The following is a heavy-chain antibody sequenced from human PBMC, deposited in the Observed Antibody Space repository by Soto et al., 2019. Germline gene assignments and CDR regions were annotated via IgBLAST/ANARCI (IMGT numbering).Heavy chain of an antibody. CDR1: GYTFNTYF. J-gene: IGHJ4*02. CDR3: AGDTGNSFDY. CDR2: ISPHNGNT. Sequence: HVQLVQSGGELKKPGASVKVSCNTSGYTFNTYFITWVRQAPGQGLEWMGWISPHNGNTNYAEKFQGRVTMTADTITKTASLELRFVRVDDPAVYYCAGDTGNSFDYWGQGTPVTVSS. V-gene: IGHV1-18*01.